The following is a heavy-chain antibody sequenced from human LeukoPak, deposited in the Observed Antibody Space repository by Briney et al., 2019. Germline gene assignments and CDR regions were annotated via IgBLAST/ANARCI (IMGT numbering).Heavy chain of an antibody. V-gene: IGHV3-21*01. CDR1: GFTFSSFS. CDR2: ITSSSNYI. J-gene: IGHJ5*02. Sequence: PGGSLRLSCAASGFTFSSFSMNWVRQAPGKGLEWVSSITSSSNYISYADSAKGRFTISRDNAKNSLYLQMNSLRAEDTAVYYCARVSYWFDPWGQGTLVSVSS. CDR3: ARVSYWFDP.